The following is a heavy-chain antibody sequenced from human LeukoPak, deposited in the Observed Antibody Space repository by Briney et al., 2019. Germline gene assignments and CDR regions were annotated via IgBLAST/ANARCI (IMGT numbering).Heavy chain of an antibody. J-gene: IGHJ6*02. D-gene: IGHD1/OR15-1a*01. CDR2: IYYSGST. Sequence: SETLSLTCTVSGGSISSYYWSWIRQPPGKGLEWIGYIYYSGSTNYNPSLKSRVTISVDTSKNQFSLKLSSVTAADTAVYYCARHSGTNYYYYGMDVWGLGTTVTVSS. V-gene: IGHV4-59*08. CDR1: GGSISSYY. CDR3: ARHSGTNYYYYGMDV.